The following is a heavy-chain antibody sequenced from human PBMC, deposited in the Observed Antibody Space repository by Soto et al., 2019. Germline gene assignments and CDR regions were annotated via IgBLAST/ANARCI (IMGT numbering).Heavy chain of an antibody. D-gene: IGHD6-19*01. Sequence: GESLKISCKASGYSFINFWLGWVRQMPGKGLEWLGIIYPGDSETRYSPSFQGQVTISADRSISTAYLQWSSLKASDTAIYYCATQHPLDSSGWYNWGQGTMVTVSS. J-gene: IGHJ4*02. CDR2: IYPGDSET. CDR1: GYSFINFW. CDR3: ATQHPLDSSGWYN. V-gene: IGHV5-51*01.